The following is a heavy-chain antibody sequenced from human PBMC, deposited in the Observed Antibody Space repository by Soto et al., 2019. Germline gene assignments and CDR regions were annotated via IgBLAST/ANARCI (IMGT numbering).Heavy chain of an antibody. CDR2: ISGSGGST. CDR1: GFTFSSYA. CDR3: AKVNIVVVVADTRFDY. V-gene: IGHV3-23*01. D-gene: IGHD2-15*01. Sequence: PGGSLRLSCAVSGFTFSSYAMSWVRQAPWKGLEWVSAISGSGGSTYYADSVKGRFTISRDNSKNTLYLQMNSLRAEDTAVYYCAKVNIVVVVADTRFDYWGQRTLVAVCS. J-gene: IGHJ4*02.